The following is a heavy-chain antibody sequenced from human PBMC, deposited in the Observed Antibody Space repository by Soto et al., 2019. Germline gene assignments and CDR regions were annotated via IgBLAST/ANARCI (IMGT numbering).Heavy chain of an antibody. CDR2: IIPIFGTA. CDR3: ATYQYYDFWRGPSEDYFDY. D-gene: IGHD3-3*01. Sequence: GASVKVSCKASGGTFSSYAISWVRQAPGQGLGWMGGIIPIFGTANYAQKFQGRVTITADESTSTAYMELSSLRSEDTAVYYCATYQYYDFWRGPSEDYFDYWGQGTLVTVSS. CDR1: GGTFSSYA. J-gene: IGHJ4*02. V-gene: IGHV1-69*13.